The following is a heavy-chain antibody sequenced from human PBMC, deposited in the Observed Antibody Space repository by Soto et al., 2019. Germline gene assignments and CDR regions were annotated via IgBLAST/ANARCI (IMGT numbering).Heavy chain of an antibody. CDR2: IYYSGST. CDR3: ARDVRVSQWLAKRSFAY. D-gene: IGHD6-19*01. CDR1: GGSISSYY. V-gene: IGHV4-59*01. J-gene: IGHJ4*02. Sequence: SETLSLTCTVSGGSISSYYWSWIRQPPGKGLEWIGYIYYSGSTNYNPSLKSRVTISVDTSKNQFSLKLSSVTAADTAVYYCARDVRVSQWLAKRSFAYWGQGTLVTVSS.